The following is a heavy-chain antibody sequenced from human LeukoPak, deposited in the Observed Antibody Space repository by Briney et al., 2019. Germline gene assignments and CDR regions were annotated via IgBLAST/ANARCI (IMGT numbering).Heavy chain of an antibody. CDR3: ARGFYVTVVTPLNY. CDR2: IYYSGST. Sequence: SETLSLTCTVSGGSISSSYYYWGWIRQPPGKGLEWIGSIYYSGSTYYNPSLKSRVTISVDTSKNQFSLKLSSVTAADTAVYYCARGFYVTVVTPLNYWGQGTLVTVSS. V-gene: IGHV4-39*07. D-gene: IGHD4-23*01. J-gene: IGHJ4*02. CDR1: GGSISSSYYY.